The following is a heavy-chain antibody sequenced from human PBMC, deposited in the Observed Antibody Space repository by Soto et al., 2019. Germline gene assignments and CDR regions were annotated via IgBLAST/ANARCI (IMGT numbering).Heavy chain of an antibody. D-gene: IGHD6-25*01. J-gene: IGHJ4*02. CDR1: GFTFRSYA. Sequence: GGSLRLSCAASGFTFRSYAMNWVRQAPGKGLEWVSGMSGSGAATYEPDSVKGPCTISRDNSKNTLYLQMNSLRAEDTAVYYCAKDLSSGRYYFDYWGQGTLVTVSS. CDR3: AKDLSSGRYYFDY. V-gene: IGHV3-23*01. CDR2: MSGSGAAT.